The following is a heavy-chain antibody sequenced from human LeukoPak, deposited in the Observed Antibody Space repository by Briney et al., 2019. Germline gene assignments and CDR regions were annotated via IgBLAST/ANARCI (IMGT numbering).Heavy chain of an antibody. Sequence: GGSLRLSCAASGFTFRSYDMHWVRQVAGKGLGWVSSIGTAGDPFYPASVKGRFTISRENAKNSLYLQMNSLRVGDTAVYYCTREYEGSFDFWGQGTLVTVSS. J-gene: IGHJ4*02. CDR1: GFTFRSYD. CDR2: IGTAGDP. D-gene: IGHD3-3*01. CDR3: TREYEGSFDF. V-gene: IGHV3-13*05.